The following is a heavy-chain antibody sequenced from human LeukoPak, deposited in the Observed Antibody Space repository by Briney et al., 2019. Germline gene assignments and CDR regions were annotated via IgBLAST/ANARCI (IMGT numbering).Heavy chain of an antibody. CDR3: AREAVSDAFDI. CDR2: INPSGGST. J-gene: IGHJ3*02. Sequence: ASVKVSCKASGYTFTSYYMHWVRQAPGQAFEWMGIINPSGGSTSYAQKFQGRVTMTRDTSTSTVYMELSSLRSEDTAVYYCAREAVSDAFDIWGQGTMVTVSS. V-gene: IGHV1-46*01. CDR1: GYTFTSYY. D-gene: IGHD3-16*02.